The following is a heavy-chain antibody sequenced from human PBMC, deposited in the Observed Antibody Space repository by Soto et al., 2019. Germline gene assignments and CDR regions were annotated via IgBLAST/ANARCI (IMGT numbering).Heavy chain of an antibody. CDR3: ARDRRGPYYFDY. CDR1: GGSISSGGYS. D-gene: IGHD3-10*01. J-gene: IGHJ4*02. Sequence: SETLSLTCAVSGGSISSGGYSWSWIRQPPGKGLEWIGYMYHSGSTYYNPSLKSRVTISVDTSKNQFSLKLSSVTAADTAVYYCARDRRGPYYFDYWGQGTLVTVSS. V-gene: IGHV4-30-2*05. CDR2: MYHSGST.